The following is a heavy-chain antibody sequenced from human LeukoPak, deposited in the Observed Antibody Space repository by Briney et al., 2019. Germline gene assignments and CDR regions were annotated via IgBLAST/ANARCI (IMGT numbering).Heavy chain of an antibody. V-gene: IGHV1-69*13. CDR3: ARPPGNYYDGSGYYD. CDR2: IIPIFGTA. Sequence: SVKVSCKASGGTFSSYAISWVRQAPGQGLEWMGGIIPIFGTANYAQKFQGRVTITADESTSTAYMELSSLRSEDTAVYYCARPPGNYYDGSGYYDWGQGTLVTVSS. D-gene: IGHD3-22*01. CDR1: GGTFSSYA. J-gene: IGHJ4*02.